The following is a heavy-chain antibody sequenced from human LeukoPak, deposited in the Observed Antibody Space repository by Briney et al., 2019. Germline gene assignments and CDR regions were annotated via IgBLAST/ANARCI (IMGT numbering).Heavy chain of an antibody. CDR2: IYTSGST. CDR1: GGSISSGSYY. J-gene: IGHJ6*03. D-gene: IGHD4-11*01. V-gene: IGHV4-61*02. Sequence: PSQTLSLTCTVSGGSISSGSYYWSWIRQPAGKGLEWIGRIYTSGSTNYNPSLKSRVTISVDTSKNQLSLKLSSVTAADTAVYYCARITDYSDYYYYSMDVRGKGTTVTASS. CDR3: ARITDYSDYYYYSMDV.